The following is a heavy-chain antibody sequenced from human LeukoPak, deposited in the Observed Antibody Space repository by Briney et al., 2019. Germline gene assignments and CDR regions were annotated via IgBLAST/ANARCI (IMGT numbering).Heavy chain of an antibody. D-gene: IGHD3-22*01. CDR2: ISYDGSNK. J-gene: IGHJ4*02. CDR1: GFTFSSYG. V-gene: IGHV3-30*18. CDR3: AKDYYDSSGLDY. Sequence: GGSLRLSCAASGFTFSSYGMHWVRQAPGKGLEWVAVISYDGSNKYYADSVKGRFTISRDNSKNTLYLQMNSLRAEDTAVYYCAKDYYDSSGLDYWGQGTLVTVSS.